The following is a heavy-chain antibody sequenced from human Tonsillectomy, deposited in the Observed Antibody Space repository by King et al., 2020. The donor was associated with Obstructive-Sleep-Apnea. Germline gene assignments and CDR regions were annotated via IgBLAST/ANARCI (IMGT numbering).Heavy chain of an antibody. V-gene: IGHV3-15*01. CDR3: VTDDSSGYSY. D-gene: IGHD3-22*01. J-gene: IGHJ4*02. CDR1: GFTFSNVW. CDR2: IKSKTGGGTT. Sequence: VQLVESGGGLVKPGGSLRLSCEASGFTFSNVWMSWVRQAPGKGLEWVGRIKSKTGGGTTDYAAPVKGRFTISRDDSENTLYLQMNSLKPEDTAVYYCVTDDSSGYSYWGQATLVTVSS.